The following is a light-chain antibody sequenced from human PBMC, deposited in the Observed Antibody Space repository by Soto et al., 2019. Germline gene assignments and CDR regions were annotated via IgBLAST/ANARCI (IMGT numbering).Light chain of an antibody. CDR1: GSDVGGYNY. V-gene: IGLV2-11*01. J-gene: IGLJ2*01. Sequence: QSALTQPRSVSGSPGQSVTISCTGTGSDVGGYNYVSWYQQHPGKAPKLMIYDVTKRPSGVPDRFSGSKSSNTASLTISGLQADDEADDYCCSYAGSYTFVVFGGGTKLTVL. CDR3: CSYAGSYTFVV. CDR2: DVT.